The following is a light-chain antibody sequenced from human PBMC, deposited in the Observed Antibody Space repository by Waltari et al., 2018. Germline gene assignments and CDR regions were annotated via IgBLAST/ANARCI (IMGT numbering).Light chain of an antibody. CDR1: QSVSSSY. Sequence: EIVLTQSPGTLSLSPGERATLSCRASQSVSSSYLAWYQQKPGQAPRLRIYGASSRATGIPDRFSGRGAGTDFTLTISRLEPEDFAVYYCQQYGSSPGYTFGQGTKLEIK. V-gene: IGKV3-20*01. J-gene: IGKJ2*01. CDR3: QQYGSSPGYT. CDR2: GAS.